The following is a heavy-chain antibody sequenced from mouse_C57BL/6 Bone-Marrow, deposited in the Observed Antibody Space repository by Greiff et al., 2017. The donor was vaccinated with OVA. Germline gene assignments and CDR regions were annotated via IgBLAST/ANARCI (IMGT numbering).Heavy chain of an antibody. D-gene: IGHD1-1*01. Sequence: VQLKQPGAELVKPGASVGGGWKASPHTSTIYVITWVKQRPGQGLEWIGDIYPGSGSTNYNEKFKSKATLTVDTSSSTAYMQLSSLTSEDSAVYYCARKDYGSLFAYWGQGTLVTVSA. CDR3: ARKDYGSLFAY. V-gene: IGHV1-55*01. CDR2: IYPGSGST. CDR1: PHTSTIYV. J-gene: IGHJ3*01.